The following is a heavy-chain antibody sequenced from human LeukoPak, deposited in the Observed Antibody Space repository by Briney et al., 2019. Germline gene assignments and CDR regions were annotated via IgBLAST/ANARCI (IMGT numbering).Heavy chain of an antibody. CDR3: DLERHLGYYYYGMDV. CDR1: GFTFSSYA. Sequence: PGGSLGLSCAASGFTFSSYAMSWVRQAPGKGLEWVSAISGSGGSTYYADSVKGRFTISRDNSKNTLYLQMNSLRAEDTAVYYCDLERHLGYYYYGMDVWGQGTTVTVSS. V-gene: IGHV3-23*01. CDR2: ISGSGGST. J-gene: IGHJ6*02. D-gene: IGHD1-1*01.